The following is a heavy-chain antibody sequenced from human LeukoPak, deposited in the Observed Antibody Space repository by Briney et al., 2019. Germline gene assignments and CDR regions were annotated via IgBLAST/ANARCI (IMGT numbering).Heavy chain of an antibody. Sequence: ASETLSLTCTVSGGSISSSSYYWGWIRQPPGKGLEWIGSIYYSGSTYYNPSLKSRVTVSVDTSKNQFSLKLSSVTAADTAVYYCARVSVHTAMAAFDIWGQGTMVTVSS. D-gene: IGHD5-18*01. CDR2: IYYSGST. CDR3: ARVSVHTAMAAFDI. CDR1: GGSISSSSYY. J-gene: IGHJ3*02. V-gene: IGHV4-39*07.